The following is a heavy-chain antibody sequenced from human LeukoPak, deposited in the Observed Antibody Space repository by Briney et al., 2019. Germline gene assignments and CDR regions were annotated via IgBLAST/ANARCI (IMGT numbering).Heavy chain of an antibody. V-gene: IGHV3-30*04. D-gene: IGHD5-12*01. J-gene: IGHJ4*02. CDR3: ARGITSGPRRYDVRNFDY. CDR1: GFTFSSYL. Sequence: GGSLRLSCPAPGFTFSSYLMQGVRQAPAKGRKGGEVISDVGTNKHYADSVKGRFTISRDNPRNTLHLQMNSLGPEDTAVYYCARGITSGPRRYDVRNFDYWGQGTPVTVSS. CDR2: ISDVGTNK.